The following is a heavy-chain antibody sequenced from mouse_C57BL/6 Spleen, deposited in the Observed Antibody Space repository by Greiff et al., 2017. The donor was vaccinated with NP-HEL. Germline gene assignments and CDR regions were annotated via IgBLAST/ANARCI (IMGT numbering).Heavy chain of an antibody. V-gene: IGHV1-59*01. D-gene: IGHD1-1*01. J-gene: IGHJ2*01. CDR1: GYTFTSYW. CDR3: ARSGSSYSYFDY. Sequence: QVQLQQPGAELVRPGTSVKLSCKASGYTFTSYWMHWVKQRPGQGLEWIGVIDPSDSYTNYNQKFKGKATLTVDTSSSTAYMQLSSLTSEDSAVYYCARSGSSYSYFDYWGQGTTLTVSS. CDR2: IDPSDSYT.